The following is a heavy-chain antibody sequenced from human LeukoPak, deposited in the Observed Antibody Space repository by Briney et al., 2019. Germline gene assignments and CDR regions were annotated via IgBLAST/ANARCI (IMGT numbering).Heavy chain of an antibody. CDR1: GYSFTSYW. J-gene: IGHJ4*02. D-gene: IGHD5-12*01. CDR3: ARHRAKVATHFDY. CDR2: IYPGDSDT. Sequence: GESLKISCKGSGYSFTSYWIGWVRQMPGKVLEWMGIIYPGDSDTRYSPSFQGQVTISADKSISTAYLQWSSLKASDTAMYYCARHRAKVATHFDYWGQGTLVTVSS. V-gene: IGHV5-51*01.